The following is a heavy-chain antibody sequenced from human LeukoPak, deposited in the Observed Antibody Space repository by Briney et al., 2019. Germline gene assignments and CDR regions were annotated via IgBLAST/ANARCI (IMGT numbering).Heavy chain of an antibody. J-gene: IGHJ6*03. CDR1: GFIISTHG. CDR2: ISYDGSNK. V-gene: IGHV3-30*18. Sequence: GGSLRLSCAASGFIISTHGMHWVRQAPGKGLEWVAVISYDGSNKYDADSVKGRFTISRDNSKNTLYLQMNSLRAEDTAVYYCAKDTTSITPYYYMDVWGKGTTVTVSS. CDR3: AKDTTSITPYYYMDV. D-gene: IGHD1-14*01.